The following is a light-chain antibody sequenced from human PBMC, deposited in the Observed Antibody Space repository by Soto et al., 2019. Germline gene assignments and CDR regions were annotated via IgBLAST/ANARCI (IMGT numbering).Light chain of an antibody. CDR1: SSTIGAGFD. V-gene: IGLV1-40*01. CDR3: QSYDTAPSVYVV. CDR2: GDT. J-gene: IGLJ2*01. Sequence: QTVVTQPPSVSGAPGQRVTISCTGSSSTIGAGFDVHWYQQLPGTAPKLLIYGDTNRPSGVPDRFSGSKSGTSASLVITGLQAEDEADYYCQSYDTAPSVYVVFGGGTKLTVL.